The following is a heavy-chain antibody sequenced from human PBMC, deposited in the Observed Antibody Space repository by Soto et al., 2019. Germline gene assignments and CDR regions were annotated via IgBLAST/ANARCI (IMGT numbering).Heavy chain of an antibody. CDR3: ARGDNDY. Sequence: ASVKVSCKASGYTFTNYYVQWVRQAPGQGLEWMGVIHPDGGHTTYSQTFQDRVTMTRDTFTSTIYMELNSLRSEDTAVYYCARGDNDYWGQGTLVTVSS. CDR1: GYTFTNYY. CDR2: IHPDGGHT. V-gene: IGHV1-46*01. J-gene: IGHJ4*02.